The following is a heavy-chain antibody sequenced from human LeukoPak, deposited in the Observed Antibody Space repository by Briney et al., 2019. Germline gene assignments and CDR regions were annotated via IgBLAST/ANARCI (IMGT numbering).Heavy chain of an antibody. CDR2: ISAYNGNT. D-gene: IGHD1-1*01. CDR3: ARVDYNWNAHAFDI. J-gene: IGHJ3*02. Sequence: ASVKDSCKASGYTFTSYGISWVRQAPGQGLEWMGWISAYNGNTNYAQKLQGRVTMTTDTSTSTAYMELRSLRSDDTAVYYCARVDYNWNAHAFDIWGQGTLVTVSS. CDR1: GYTFTSYG. V-gene: IGHV1-18*01.